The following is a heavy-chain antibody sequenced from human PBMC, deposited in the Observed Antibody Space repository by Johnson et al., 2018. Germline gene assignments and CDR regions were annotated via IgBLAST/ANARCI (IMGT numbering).Heavy chain of an antibody. Sequence: VQLVESGGGLVQPGGSLRLSCAASGFTFTNYAMNWVRQAPGKGLEWVSGISGSGSSTYYVDSVKGRFTIPRDNSRTTLYLQMNSLRAGDTAVYYWVKGKGDFWSGYHHLSAFDIWGQGTMVTVSS. CDR2: ISGSGSST. D-gene: IGHD3-3*01. J-gene: IGHJ3*02. CDR3: VKGKGDFWSGYHHLSAFDI. V-gene: IGHV3-23*04. CDR1: GFTFTNYA.